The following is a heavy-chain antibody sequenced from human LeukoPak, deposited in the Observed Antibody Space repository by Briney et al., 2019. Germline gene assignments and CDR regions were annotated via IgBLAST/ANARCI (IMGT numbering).Heavy chain of an antibody. CDR2: IGSSGRYI. CDR1: GFTFSSYS. Sequence: GGSLGLSCAASGFTFSSYSMTWVRQAPGKGLEWVSSIGSSGRYIYYADSFKGRFTISRDNAKNSLYLQMNGLGAEDTAVYYCTRPGQTYWYFDLWGRGTLVTVSS. J-gene: IGHJ2*01. CDR3: TRPGQTYWYFDL. V-gene: IGHV3-21*01.